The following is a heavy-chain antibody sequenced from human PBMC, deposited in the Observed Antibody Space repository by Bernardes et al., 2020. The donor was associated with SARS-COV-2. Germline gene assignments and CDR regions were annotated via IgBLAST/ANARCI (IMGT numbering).Heavy chain of an antibody. CDR2: ISSSSGDI. CDR1: GFSFSTYS. CDR3: ARDGEGSSSSYARFGY. D-gene: IGHD1-26*01. Sequence: GGSLRLSCAASGFSFSTYSMNWVRQAPGKGLEWLSYISSSSGDIRYADSVTGRFTISRDNAKNSLYLQMNSLRDEDTAVYYCARDGEGSSSSYARFGYWGQGTLVAVSS. J-gene: IGHJ4*02. V-gene: IGHV3-48*02.